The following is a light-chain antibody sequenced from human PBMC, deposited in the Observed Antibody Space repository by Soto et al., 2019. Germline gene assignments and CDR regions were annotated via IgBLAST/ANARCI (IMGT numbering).Light chain of an antibody. Sequence: QSVLTQPPSASGTPGQRVTISCSGSSSNIGSNYVYWYQQIPGTAPKLLIYRNNQRPSGVPERFSGSKSGTSASLAISGLRSEDEADYYCAAWDDSLSGLFGGGTKLTVL. CDR2: RNN. J-gene: IGLJ2*01. V-gene: IGLV1-47*01. CDR3: AAWDDSLSGL. CDR1: SSNIGSNY.